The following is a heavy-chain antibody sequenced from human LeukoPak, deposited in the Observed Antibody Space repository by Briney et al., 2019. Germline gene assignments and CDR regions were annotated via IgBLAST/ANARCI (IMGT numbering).Heavy chain of an antibody. CDR2: INPTSGST. CDR3: TRTAAHRFDY. V-gene: IGHV1-46*01. D-gene: IGHD6-13*01. CDR1: GYTXTXYY. Sequence: XVSCXXSGYTXTXYYMHWVRQAPGQGLEWMGVINPTSGSTTYAQKFQGRVTMTTDTSTSTVYMELSSLRSEDTAVYYCTRTAAHRFDYWGQGTLVTVSS. J-gene: IGHJ4*02.